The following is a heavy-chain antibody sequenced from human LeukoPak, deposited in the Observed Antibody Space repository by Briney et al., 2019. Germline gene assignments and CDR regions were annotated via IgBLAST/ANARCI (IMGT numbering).Heavy chain of an antibody. V-gene: IGHV4-34*01. CDR2: INHSGST. CDR1: GGSFSGYY. Sequence: PSETLSLTCAAYGGSFSGYYWSWIRQPPGKGLEWIGEINHSGSTNYNPSLKSRVTISVDTSKNQFSLKLSSVTAADTAVYYCARASSGWSFDYWGQGTLVTVSS. CDR3: ARASSGWSFDY. D-gene: IGHD6-19*01. J-gene: IGHJ4*02.